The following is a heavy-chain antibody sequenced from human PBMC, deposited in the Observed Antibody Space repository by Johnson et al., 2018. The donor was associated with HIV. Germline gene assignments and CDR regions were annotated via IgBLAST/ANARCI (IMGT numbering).Heavy chain of an antibody. CDR1: GFTFSSYA. CDR2: ISSSGNTI. J-gene: IGHJ3*02. D-gene: IGHD1-26*01. V-gene: IGHV3-48*01. Sequence: VQLVESGGGVVQPGRSLRLSCAASGFTFSSYAMHWVRQAPGKGLEWVSYISSSGNTIYYADSVKGRFTISRDNSKNTLYLQMSSLRADDTAVYYCARDWEGYAFDIWGQGTMVTVSS. CDR3: ARDWEGYAFDI.